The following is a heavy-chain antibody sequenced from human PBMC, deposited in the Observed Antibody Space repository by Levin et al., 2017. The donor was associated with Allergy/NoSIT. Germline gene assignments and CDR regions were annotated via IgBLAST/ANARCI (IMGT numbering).Heavy chain of an antibody. Sequence: ASVKVSCKASGYTFTSYAMHWVRQAPGQRLEWMGWINAGNGNTKYSQKFQGRVTITRDTSASTAYMELSSLRSEDTAVYYCARGIGGYSYGYWFDPWGQGTLVTVSS. CDR3: ARGIGGYSYGYWFDP. CDR1: GYTFTSYA. J-gene: IGHJ5*02. CDR2: INAGNGNT. V-gene: IGHV1-3*01. D-gene: IGHD5-18*01.